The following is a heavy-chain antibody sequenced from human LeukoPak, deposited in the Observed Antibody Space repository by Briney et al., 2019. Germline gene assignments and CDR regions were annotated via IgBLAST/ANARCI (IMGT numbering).Heavy chain of an antibody. D-gene: IGHD1-26*01. J-gene: IGHJ5*01. Sequence: ASVKVSCKASGYTFTNYDINWVRQATGQGLECMGWMNPNSGDTGYAEKFQGRVTMTRDTSTSTAYMELTSLTSDDTAIFYCARTGMGGNVWIDSWGQGTLVTVSS. CDR1: GYTFTNYD. V-gene: IGHV1-8*01. CDR3: ARTGMGGNVWIDS. CDR2: MNPNSGDT.